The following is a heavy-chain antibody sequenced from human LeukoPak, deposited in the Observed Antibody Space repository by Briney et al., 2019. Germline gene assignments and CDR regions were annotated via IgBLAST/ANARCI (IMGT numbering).Heavy chain of an antibody. J-gene: IGHJ4*02. V-gene: IGHV4-38-2*01. D-gene: IGHD6-6*01. CDR2: IYHSGST. CDR1: GYSISSGYY. CDR3: ARHPYSSSYYFDY. Sequence: SETLSLTCAVSGYSISSGYYWSWIRQPQGKGLEWIGSIYHSGSTYCNPSLKSRVTISVDTSKNQFSLKLTSVTAADTAVYYCARHPYSSSYYFDYWGQGTLVTVSS.